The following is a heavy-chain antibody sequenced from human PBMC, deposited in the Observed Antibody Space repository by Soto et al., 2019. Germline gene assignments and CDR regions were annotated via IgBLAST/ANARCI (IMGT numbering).Heavy chain of an antibody. CDR3: ARGVSNYDFWSGYSHYYYYMDV. D-gene: IGHD3-3*01. V-gene: IGHV4-34*01. CDR2: INHSGST. J-gene: IGHJ6*03. Sequence: PSETLSLTCAVYGWSFSGYYWSWIRQPPGKGLEWIGEINHSGSTNYNPSLKSRVTISVDTSKSQFSLKLSSVTAADTAIYYCARGVSNYDFWSGYSHYYYYMDVWGKGTTVTVYS. CDR1: GWSFSGYY.